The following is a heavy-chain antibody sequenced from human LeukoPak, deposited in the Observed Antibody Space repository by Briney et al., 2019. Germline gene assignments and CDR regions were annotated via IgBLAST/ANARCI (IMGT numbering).Heavy chain of an antibody. CDR2: ISSSSSYI. D-gene: IGHD4-11*01. J-gene: IGHJ3*02. CDR3: ARWRYYGNYVDAFDI. V-gene: IGHV3-21*01. Sequence: GGSLRLSCAASGFTFSSYSMNWVRQAPGKGLEWVSSISSSSSYIYYADSVKGRFTISRDNAKNSLYLQMNSLRAEDTAVYYCARWRYYGNYVDAFDIWGQGTMVTVSS. CDR1: GFTFSSYS.